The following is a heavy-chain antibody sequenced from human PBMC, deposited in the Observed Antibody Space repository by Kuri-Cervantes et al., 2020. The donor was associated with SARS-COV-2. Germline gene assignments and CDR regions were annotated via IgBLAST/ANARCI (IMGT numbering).Heavy chain of an antibody. J-gene: IGHJ6*02. CDR3: ARATRTYCSSTSCWRHYYYYYYGMDV. V-gene: IGHV3-13*01. CDR2: IGTAGDT. Sequence: GGSLRLSCAASGFTFSSYDMHWVRQATGKGLEWVSAIGTAGDTYYPGSVKGRFTISRENAKNSLYLQMNSLRAGDTAVYYCARATRTYCSSTSCWRHYYYYYYGMDVWGQGTTVTVSS. CDR1: GFTFSSYD. D-gene: IGHD2-2*01.